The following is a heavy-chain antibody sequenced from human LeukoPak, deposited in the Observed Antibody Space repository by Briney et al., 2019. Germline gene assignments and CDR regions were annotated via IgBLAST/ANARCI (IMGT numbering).Heavy chain of an antibody. J-gene: IGHJ5*02. CDR2: IIPIFGTA. Sequence: SVKVSCKASGYTFTGYYMHWVRQAPGQGLEWMGRIIPIFGTANYAQKFQGRVTITTDESTSTAYMELSSLRSEDTAVYYCARDRMTSWGQGTLVTVSS. V-gene: IGHV1-69*05. CDR3: ARDRMTS. CDR1: GYTFTGYY.